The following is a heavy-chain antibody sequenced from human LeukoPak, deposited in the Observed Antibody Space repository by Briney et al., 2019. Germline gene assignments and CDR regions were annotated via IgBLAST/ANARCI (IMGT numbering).Heavy chain of an antibody. D-gene: IGHD3-10*01. Sequence: GGSLKLSRAASGFTFSGSAMHGVRQASGKGLEWVGRIRSKANSYATAYAASVKGRLTISRDDSKNTAYLQMNSLKTEDTAVYYCTMGITMVLGVTSTCDYWGQGTLVTVSS. CDR1: GFTFSGSA. V-gene: IGHV3-73*01. CDR3: TMGITMVLGVTSTCDY. J-gene: IGHJ4*02. CDR2: IRSKANSYAT.